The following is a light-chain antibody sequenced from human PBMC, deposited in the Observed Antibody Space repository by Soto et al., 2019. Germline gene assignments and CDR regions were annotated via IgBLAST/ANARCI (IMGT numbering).Light chain of an antibody. V-gene: IGLV7-43*01. CDR3: LLNYGGASWV. Sequence: QAVVTQEPSLTVSPGGTVTLTCSSTTGAVTSGYYPNWFQQKPGQAPRALIYRTSNKYSWTPARFSGSLLGGKAALTLSGVQPEDEAEYYCLLNYGGASWVFGGGTKLTVL. J-gene: IGLJ3*02. CDR1: TGAVTSGYY. CDR2: RTS.